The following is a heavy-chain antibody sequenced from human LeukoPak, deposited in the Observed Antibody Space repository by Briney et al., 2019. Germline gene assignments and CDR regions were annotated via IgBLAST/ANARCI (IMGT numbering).Heavy chain of an antibody. CDR3: AREPIFGVAKNAFDF. Sequence: GGSLRLSCAASGFTFSSYAMSWVRQAPGKGLEWVSSISGSSSYIYYADSMKGRFTISRDNAKNSLYLHMDSLRVEDTAVYHCAREPIFGVAKNAFDFWGQGTMVTVSS. V-gene: IGHV3-21*01. CDR1: GFTFSSYA. D-gene: IGHD3-3*02. J-gene: IGHJ3*01. CDR2: ISGSSSYI.